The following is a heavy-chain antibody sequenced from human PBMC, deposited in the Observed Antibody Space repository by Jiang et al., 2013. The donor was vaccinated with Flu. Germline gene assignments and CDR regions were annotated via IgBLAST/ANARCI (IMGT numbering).Heavy chain of an antibody. J-gene: IGHJ4*02. D-gene: IGHD3-9*01. CDR1: GYTFTGYY. CDR3: ARLGWGVALTGYSSDEAFDY. V-gene: IGHV1-2*02. CDR2: INPNSGGT. Sequence: GAEVKKPGASVKVSCKASGYTFTGYYMHWVRQAPGQGLEWMGWINPNSGGTNYAQKFQGRVTMTRDTSISTAYMELSRLRSDDTAVYYCARLGWGVALTGYSSDEAFDYWGQGTLVTVSS.